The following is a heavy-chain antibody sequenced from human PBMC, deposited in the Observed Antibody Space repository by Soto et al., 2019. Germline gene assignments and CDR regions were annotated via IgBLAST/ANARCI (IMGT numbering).Heavy chain of an antibody. CDR1: GFTFSSYA. CDR2: ISYDGSNK. CDR3: ARILPASIHLYYYDSSGYYFPANDAFDI. J-gene: IGHJ3*02. Sequence: GGSLRLSCAASGFTFSSYAMHWVRQAPGKGLEWVAVISYDGSNKYYADSVKGRFTISRDNSKNTLYLQMNSLRAEDTAVYYCARILPASIHLYYYDSSGYYFPANDAFDIWGQGTMVTVSS. D-gene: IGHD3-22*01. V-gene: IGHV3-30-3*01.